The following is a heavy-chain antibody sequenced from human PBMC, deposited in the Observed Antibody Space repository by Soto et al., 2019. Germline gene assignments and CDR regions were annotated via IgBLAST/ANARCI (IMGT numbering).Heavy chain of an antibody. CDR2: IIPIFGTA. CDR1: GGTFSSYA. CDR3: ARDSAATVVTPVYFDY. D-gene: IGHD2-15*01. V-gene: IGHV1-69*13. J-gene: IGHJ4*02. Sequence: SVKVSCKASGGTFSSYAISWVRQAPGQGLEWMGGIIPIFGTANYAQKFQGRVTITADESTSTAYMELSSLRSEDTAVYYCARDSAATVVTPVYFDYWGQGTLVTVSS.